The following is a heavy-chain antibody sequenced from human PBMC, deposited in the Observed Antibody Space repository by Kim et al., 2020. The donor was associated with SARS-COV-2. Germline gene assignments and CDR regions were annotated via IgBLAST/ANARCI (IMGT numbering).Heavy chain of an antibody. Sequence: GGSLRLSCAASGFTFSSYSMHWVRQAPGKGLEWVSSISSSSSYIYYADSVKGRFTISRDNAKNSLYLQMNSLRAEDTAVYYCARDVTRSGAKDYWGQGTLVTVSS. CDR2: ISSSSSYI. V-gene: IGHV3-21*01. J-gene: IGHJ4*02. CDR1: GFTFSSYS. CDR3: ARDVTRSGAKDY. D-gene: IGHD1-26*01.